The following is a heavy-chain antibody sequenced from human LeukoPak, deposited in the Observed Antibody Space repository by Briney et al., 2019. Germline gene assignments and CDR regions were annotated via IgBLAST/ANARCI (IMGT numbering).Heavy chain of an antibody. CDR2: ISGSGGST. CDR1: GFTFSSYA. D-gene: IGHD3-9*01. Sequence: GGSLRLSCAASGFTFSSYAMSWVRQALGKGLEWVSAISGSGGSTYYADSVKGRFTISRDNSKNTLYLQMNSLRAEDTAVYYCAKDPRYVLRYFDTNGYWGQGTLVTVSS. CDR3: AKDPRYVLRYFDTNGY. J-gene: IGHJ4*02. V-gene: IGHV3-23*01.